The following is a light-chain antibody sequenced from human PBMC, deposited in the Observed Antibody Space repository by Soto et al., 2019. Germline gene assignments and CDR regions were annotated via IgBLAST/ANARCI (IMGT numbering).Light chain of an antibody. J-gene: IGKJ1*01. CDR2: KAS. CDR3: QQYNEYSWT. V-gene: IGKV1-5*03. Sequence: DIQMTQSPSTLSASVGDRVAITCRASQSISAWLAWYQQKPGKAPRLLIYKASTLEIGVPSRFSGSGSGTEFTLTISSLQPDDVATYYCQQYNEYSWTFGQGTKVDI. CDR1: QSISAW.